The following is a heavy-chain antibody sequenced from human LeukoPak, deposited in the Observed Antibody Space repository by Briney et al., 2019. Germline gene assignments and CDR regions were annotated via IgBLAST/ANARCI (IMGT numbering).Heavy chain of an antibody. D-gene: IGHD1-26*01. V-gene: IGHV3-23*01. CDR1: GFTFSSNA. Sequence: GSLRPSCAASGFTFSSNAMNWVRQAPGKGLEWVSGISGSGGSTYSADSVKGRFTISRDNSKKTVYLQMNSLRAEDTAVYYCAKDRGLVGSTPSNFDYWGQGTLVTVSS. CDR3: AKDRGLVGSTPSNFDY. J-gene: IGHJ4*02. CDR2: ISGSGGST.